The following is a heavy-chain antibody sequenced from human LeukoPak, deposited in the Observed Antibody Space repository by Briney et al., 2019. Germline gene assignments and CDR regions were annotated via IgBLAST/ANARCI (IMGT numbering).Heavy chain of an antibody. J-gene: IGHJ6*04. CDR3: ARAQADITTVRGVHYYYYYGMDV. CDR1: GFTFSSYR. Sequence: GGSLRLSCAASGFTFSSYRMHWVRQAPGKGLVWVSRINSDRSSTSYADSVKGRFTISRDNAKNTLYLQMNSLRAEDTAVYYCARAQADITTVRGVHYYYYYGMDVWGKGTTVTVSS. D-gene: IGHD3-10*01. CDR2: INSDRSST. V-gene: IGHV3-74*01.